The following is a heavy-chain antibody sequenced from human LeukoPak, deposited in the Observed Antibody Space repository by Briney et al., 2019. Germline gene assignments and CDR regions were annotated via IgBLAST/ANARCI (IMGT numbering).Heavy chain of an antibody. Sequence: GSLRLSCAASGFTFSSYEMNWIRQPPGKGLEWIGYIYYSGSTNYNPSLKSRVTISVDTSKNQFSLKLSSVTAADTAVYYCARSKGAVSHYYYYYMDVWGKGTTVTISS. D-gene: IGHD3-16*01. J-gene: IGHJ6*03. CDR2: IYYSGST. V-gene: IGHV4-59*01. CDR1: GFTFSSYE. CDR3: ARSKGAVSHYYYYYMDV.